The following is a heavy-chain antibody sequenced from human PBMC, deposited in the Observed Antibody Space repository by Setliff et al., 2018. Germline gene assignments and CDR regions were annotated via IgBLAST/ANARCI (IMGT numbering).Heavy chain of an antibody. Sequence: GASVKVSCKASGGTFSSYAINWVRQAPGQGLEWMGGIIPIFGTPNYAQEFQGRVTITADDSSSTAYMEVSSLRSDDTAVYYCARRLAGFRKSHSFDSWGQGTLVTVSS. D-gene: IGHD2-21*01. CDR3: ARRLAGFRKSHSFDS. CDR1: GGTFSSYA. J-gene: IGHJ4*02. V-gene: IGHV1-69*13. CDR2: IIPIFGTP.